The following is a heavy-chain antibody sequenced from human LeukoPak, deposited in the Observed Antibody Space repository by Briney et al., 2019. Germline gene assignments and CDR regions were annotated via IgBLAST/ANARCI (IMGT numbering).Heavy chain of an antibody. Sequence: SETLSLTCAVYSGSFSDYYWSWIRQPPGKGLEWIGEINHSGSTNYNPSLKSRVTISVHTSKNQFSLQLSSVTAADTAVYYCARHLDYYGSGSYEYWGQGTLVTVSS. CDR3: ARHLDYYGSGSYEY. CDR1: SGSFSDYY. CDR2: INHSGST. D-gene: IGHD3-10*01. V-gene: IGHV4-34*01. J-gene: IGHJ4*02.